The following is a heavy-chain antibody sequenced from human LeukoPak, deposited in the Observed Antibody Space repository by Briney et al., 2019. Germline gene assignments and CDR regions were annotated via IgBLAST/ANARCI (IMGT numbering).Heavy chain of an antibody. V-gene: IGHV4-61*02. D-gene: IGHD3-22*01. Sequence: PSQTLSLTCTVSGGSISSGSYYWSWIRQPAGKGLEWIGRIYTSGSTNYDPSLKSRVTISVDTSKNQFFLKLSSVTAEDTAVYYCARLTEYYYDSSGYYYDYWGQGTLVTVSS. CDR2: IYTSGST. CDR3: ARLTEYYYDSSGYYYDY. CDR1: GGSISSGSYY. J-gene: IGHJ4*02.